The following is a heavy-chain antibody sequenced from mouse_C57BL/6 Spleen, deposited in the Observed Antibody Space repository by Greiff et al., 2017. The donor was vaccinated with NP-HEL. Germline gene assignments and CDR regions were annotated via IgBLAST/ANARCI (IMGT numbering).Heavy chain of an antibody. CDR3: ARGGQRRLTWFAY. CDR1: GFTFSDYG. Sequence: EVQLQESGGGLVKPGGSLKLSCAASGFTFSDYGMHWVRQAPEKGLEWVAYISSGSSTIYYADTVKGRFTISRDNAKNTLFLQMTSLRSEDTAMYYCARGGQRRLTWFAYWGQGTLVTVSA. J-gene: IGHJ3*01. D-gene: IGHD3-2*02. CDR2: ISSGSSTI. V-gene: IGHV5-17*01.